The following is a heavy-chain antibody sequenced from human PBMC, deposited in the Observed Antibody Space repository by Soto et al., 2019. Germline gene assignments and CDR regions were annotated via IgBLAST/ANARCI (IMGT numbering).Heavy chain of an antibody. CDR1: GGTFSSYA. D-gene: IGHD3-10*01. J-gene: IGHJ6*02. Sequence: SVKVSCKASGGTFSSYAISWVRQAPGQGLEWMGGIIPIFGTANYAQKFQGRVTITADESTSTAYMELSSLRSEDTAVYYCARDPLEAGDMVRGATDYYYGMDVWGQGTTVTVSS. V-gene: IGHV1-69*13. CDR3: ARDPLEAGDMVRGATDYYYGMDV. CDR2: IIPIFGTA.